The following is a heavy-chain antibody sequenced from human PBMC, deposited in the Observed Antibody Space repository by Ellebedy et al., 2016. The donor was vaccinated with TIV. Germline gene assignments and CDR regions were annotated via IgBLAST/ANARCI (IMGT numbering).Heavy chain of an antibody. D-gene: IGHD2-8*01. V-gene: IGHV3-30*03. J-gene: IGHJ1*01. CDR3: ARRGLCSNAGCPPTPAEHFQH. CDR2: ISYDGSNK. Sequence: GESLKISCAASGFTFSSYGMHWVRQAPGKGLEWVAAISYDGSNKYHADSVKGRFTISRDTSKNTLFLQMNSLRAEDTAVYYCARRGLCSNAGCPPTPAEHFQHWGQGTLVTVSS. CDR1: GFTFSSYG.